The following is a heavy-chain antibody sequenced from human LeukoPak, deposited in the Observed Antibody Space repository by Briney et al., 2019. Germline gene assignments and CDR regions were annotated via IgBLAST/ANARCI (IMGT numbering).Heavy chain of an antibody. Sequence: PGRSLRLSCEASGFIFDDYAMHWVRQAPGKGLEWVSGISWKSDSMRYADSVKGRFTVSRDNAKNSLYLQMNSLRAEDTAVYYCARVSSSGSYYNPNGYYFDYWGQGTLVTVSS. D-gene: IGHD3-10*01. CDR1: GFIFDDYA. J-gene: IGHJ4*02. CDR3: ARVSSSGSYYNPNGYYFDY. CDR2: ISWKSDSM. V-gene: IGHV3-9*01.